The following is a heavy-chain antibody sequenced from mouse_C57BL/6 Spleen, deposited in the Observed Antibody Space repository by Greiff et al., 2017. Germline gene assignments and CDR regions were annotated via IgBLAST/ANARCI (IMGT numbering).Heavy chain of an antibody. CDR3: AISGYYYDY. J-gene: IGHJ2*01. Sequence: EVQLVESGPGLVQPSQSLSLTCSVTGYSITSGYYWNWIRQFPGNKLEWMGYISYDGSNNYNPSLKNRISITRDTSKNQFFLKLNSVTTEDTATYYCAISGYYYDYWGKGTTLTVSS. D-gene: IGHD6-2*01. CDR1: GYSITSGYY. V-gene: IGHV3-6*01. CDR2: ISYDGSN.